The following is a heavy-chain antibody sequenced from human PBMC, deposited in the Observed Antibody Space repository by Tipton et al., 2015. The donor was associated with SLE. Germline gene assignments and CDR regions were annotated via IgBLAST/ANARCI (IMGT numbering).Heavy chain of an antibody. CDR1: GGSISSGSYY. CDR3: ARGVGATTRWYFDY. Sequence: TLSLTCTVSGGSISSGSYYWGWIRQPPGKGLEWIGSIYYSGSTYYNPSLKSRVTISVDTSKNQFSLKLSSVTAADTAVYYCARGVGATTRWYFDYWGQGTLVTVSS. J-gene: IGHJ4*02. D-gene: IGHD1-26*01. V-gene: IGHV4-39*07. CDR2: IYYSGST.